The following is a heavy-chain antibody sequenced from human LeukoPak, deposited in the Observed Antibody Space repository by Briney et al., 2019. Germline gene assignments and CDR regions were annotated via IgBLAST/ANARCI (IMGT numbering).Heavy chain of an antibody. V-gene: IGHV1-69*04. D-gene: IGHD5-18*01. CDR2: IIPILGIA. CDR1: GGTFSSYA. CDR3: ARDHYGGYSYGPIDY. J-gene: IGHJ4*02. Sequence: ASVKVSCKASGGTFSSYAISWVRQAPGQGLEWMGRIIPILGIANYAQKFQGRVTITADKSTSTAYMELSSLRSEDTAVYYCARDHYGGYSYGPIDYWGQGTLVTVSS.